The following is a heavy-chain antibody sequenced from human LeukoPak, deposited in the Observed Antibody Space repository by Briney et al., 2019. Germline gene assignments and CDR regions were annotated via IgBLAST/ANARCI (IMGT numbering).Heavy chain of an antibody. CDR2: ISSSGSTI. D-gene: IGHD3-10*02. Sequence: PGGSLRLSCVASGFIFNTYGMHWVRQAPGKGLEWVSYISSSGSTIYYADSVKGRFTISRDNAKNSLYLQMNSLRAEDTAVYYCAELGITMIGGVWGKGTTVTISS. J-gene: IGHJ6*04. V-gene: IGHV3-48*03. CDR3: AELGITMIGGV. CDR1: GFIFNTYG.